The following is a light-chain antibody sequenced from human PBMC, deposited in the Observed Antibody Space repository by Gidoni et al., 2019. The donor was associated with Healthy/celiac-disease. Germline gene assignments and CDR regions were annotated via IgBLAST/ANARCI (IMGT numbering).Light chain of an antibody. V-gene: IGLV3-25*03. CDR3: QSADSSGTHVV. CDR2: KDN. J-gene: IGLJ2*01. Sequence: SYELPQPSSVSVSPGQTARIICSGDALPKQYAYWYQQKPGQAPVVMMCKDNERPSGIPERFSGSSSGTTVTLTISGVQAEDEADYYCQSADSSGTHVVFGGGTKLTVL. CDR1: ALPKQY.